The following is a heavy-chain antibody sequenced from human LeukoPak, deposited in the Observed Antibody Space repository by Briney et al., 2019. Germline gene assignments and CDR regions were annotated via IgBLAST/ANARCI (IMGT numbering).Heavy chain of an antibody. J-gene: IGHJ4*02. CDR1: GFTFSDYW. CDR3: AKDLHSIAAAGNDY. CDR2: IKQDGSEK. Sequence: GGSLRLSCAASGFTFSDYWMSWVRQAPGKGLEWVANIKQDGSEKYYVDSVKGRFTISRDNAKNSLYLQMNSLRAEDTAVYYCAKDLHSIAAAGNDYWGQGTLVTVSS. D-gene: IGHD6-13*01. V-gene: IGHV3-7*01.